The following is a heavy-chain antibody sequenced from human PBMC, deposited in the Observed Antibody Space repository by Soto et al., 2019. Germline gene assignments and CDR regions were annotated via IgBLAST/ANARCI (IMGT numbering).Heavy chain of an antibody. CDR1: GFTFSNYW. CDR3: ARDLFDY. Sequence: EVQLVESGGGLVQPGGSLRLSCAASGFTFSNYWMNWVRQAPGKGLEWVANINEDGSEKYYVDSAKGRFTISRDNAKNSLYLQMSSLRAEDTAVYYCARDLFDYWGQGTLFTVSS. J-gene: IGHJ4*02. V-gene: IGHV3-7*01. CDR2: INEDGSEK.